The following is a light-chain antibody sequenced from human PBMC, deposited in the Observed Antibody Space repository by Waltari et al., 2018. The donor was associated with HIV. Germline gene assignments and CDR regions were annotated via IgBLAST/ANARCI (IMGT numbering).Light chain of an antibody. CDR2: WAS. CDR1: QSLLYSSNNKNY. CDR3: QQYFITPYT. J-gene: IGKJ2*01. V-gene: IGKV4-1*01. Sequence: DIVMTQSADSLTVSLGERATMNCKSSQSLLYSSNNKNYVAWYQQKPGQPPKLLIYWASTRESGVPDRFSGSGSGTDFTLTISSLQAEDVAVYYCQQYFITPYTFGQGTKLEIK.